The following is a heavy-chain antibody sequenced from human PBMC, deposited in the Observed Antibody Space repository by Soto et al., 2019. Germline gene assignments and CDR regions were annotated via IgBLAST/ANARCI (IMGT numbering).Heavy chain of an antibody. CDR1: GGSFSGYY. Sequence: QVQLQQWGAGLLKPSETLSLTCAVYGGSFSGYYWSWIRQPPGKGLEWIGEINHSGSTNYNPSLKSRVTISVDTSKNQFSLKLSSGTAADTAVYYCARGKGYCSGGSCYYNWFDPWGQGTLVTVSS. J-gene: IGHJ5*02. V-gene: IGHV4-34*01. D-gene: IGHD2-15*01. CDR3: ARGKGYCSGGSCYYNWFDP. CDR2: INHSGST.